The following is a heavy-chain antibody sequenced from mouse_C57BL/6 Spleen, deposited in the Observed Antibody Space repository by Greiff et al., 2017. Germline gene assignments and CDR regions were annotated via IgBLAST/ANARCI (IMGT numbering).Heavy chain of an antibody. CDR3: ASCMGYDADYYAMDY. D-gene: IGHD2-2*01. CDR1: GYTFTSYS. CDR2: INPSSGYT. Sequence: QVQLQESGAELARPGASVKMSCKASGYTFTSYSMHWVKQRPGQGLEWIGYINPSSGYTKYNQKFKDKATLTADKSSSTAYMQLSSLTSEYSAVYYWASCMGYDADYYAMDYWGQGTSVTVSS. J-gene: IGHJ4*01. V-gene: IGHV1-4*01.